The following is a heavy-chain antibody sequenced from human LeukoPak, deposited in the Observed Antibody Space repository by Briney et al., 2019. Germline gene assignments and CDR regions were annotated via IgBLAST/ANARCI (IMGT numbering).Heavy chain of an antibody. D-gene: IGHD2-15*01. CDR3: ARDPGLYCSGGSCSLEDDY. J-gene: IGHJ4*02. CDR1: GGTFSRYA. V-gene: IGHV1-69*06. CDR2: IIPIFGTA. Sequence: GASVKVSCKASGGTFSRYAISWVRQAPGQGLEWMGGIIPIFGTANYAQKFQGRVTITADKSTSTAYMELSSLRSEDTAVYYCARDPGLYCSGGSCSLEDDYWGQGTLVTVSS.